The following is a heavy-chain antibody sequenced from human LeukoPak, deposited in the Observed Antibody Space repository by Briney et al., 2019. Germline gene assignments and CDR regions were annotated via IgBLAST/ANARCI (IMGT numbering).Heavy chain of an antibody. D-gene: IGHD3-22*01. CDR3: ARSLYDSSGYYYDY. V-gene: IGHV2-70*01. J-gene: IGHJ4*02. CDR2: IDWDDGK. CDR1: GFSLSTSGMC. Sequence: ESGPTLVNPTQTLTLTCTFSGFSLSTSGMCVSWIRQPPGKALEWLALIDWDDGKYYSTSLKTRLTISKDTSKNQVVLTMTNMDPVDTATYYCARSLYDSSGYYYDYWGQGTLVTVSS.